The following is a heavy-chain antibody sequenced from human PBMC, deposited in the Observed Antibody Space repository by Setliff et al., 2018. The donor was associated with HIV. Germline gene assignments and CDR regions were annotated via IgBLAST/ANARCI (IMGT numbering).Heavy chain of an antibody. CDR1: SGSISSYY. CDR2: IFYSGST. CDR3: ARGKWLVQNFYSYYMDV. V-gene: IGHV4-59*01. Sequence: SETLSLTCTVSSGSISSYYWIWIRQPPGKGLEWIGHIFYSGSTNHNPSLKSRVTISVDTSKNQFSLKLSSVTAADTAVHYCARGKWLVQNFYSYYMDVWGKGTTVTVSS. J-gene: IGHJ6*03. D-gene: IGHD6-19*01.